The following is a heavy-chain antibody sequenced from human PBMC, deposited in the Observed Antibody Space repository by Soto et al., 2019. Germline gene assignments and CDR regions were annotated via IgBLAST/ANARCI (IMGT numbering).Heavy chain of an antibody. CDR3: ARDPTRLFGYDILTGYYSSLDY. D-gene: IGHD3-9*01. Sequence: ASVKVSCKASGYTFTSYGISWVRQAPGQGLEWMGWISAYNGNTNYAQKLQGRVTMTTDTSTSTAYMELRSLRSDDTAVYYCARDPTRLFGYDILTGYYSSLDYWGQGTLVTVSS. CDR1: GYTFTSYG. J-gene: IGHJ4*02. V-gene: IGHV1-18*01. CDR2: ISAYNGNT.